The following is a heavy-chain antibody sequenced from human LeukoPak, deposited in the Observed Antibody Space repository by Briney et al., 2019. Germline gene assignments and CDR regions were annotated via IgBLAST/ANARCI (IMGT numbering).Heavy chain of an antibody. CDR1: GLTFSSYG. V-gene: IGHV3-30*03. CDR3: ARDKTNDIVVVPAATKLDY. J-gene: IGHJ4*02. CDR2: ISDDGSNK. D-gene: IGHD2-2*01. Sequence: GGSLRLSCAASGLTFSSYGMHWVRQAPGKGLEWVAVISDDGSNKNYADSVKGRFTISRDNSKNTLYLQMNSLRAEDTAVYYCARDKTNDIVVVPAATKLDYWGQGTLVTVSS.